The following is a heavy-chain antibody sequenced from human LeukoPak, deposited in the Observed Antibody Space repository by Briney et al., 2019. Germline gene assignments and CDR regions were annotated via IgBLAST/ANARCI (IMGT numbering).Heavy chain of an antibody. V-gene: IGHV3-73*01. CDR3: AKVGCWNSVCHGAFDT. J-gene: IGHJ3*02. Sequence: GGSLRLSCAASGFTFSGSALHWVRQASGKGLEWVGRIRSTANGYATAYAASVKGRFTISRDDSKNTAYLQMDSLRAEDTAVYYCAKVGCWNSVCHGAFDTWGQGTVVTVSS. CDR2: IRSTANGYAT. D-gene: IGHD1-7*01. CDR1: GFTFSGSA.